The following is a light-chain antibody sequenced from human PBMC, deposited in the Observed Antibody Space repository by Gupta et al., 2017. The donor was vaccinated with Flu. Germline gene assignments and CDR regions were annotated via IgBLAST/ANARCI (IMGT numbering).Light chain of an antibody. V-gene: IGLV1-51*01. CDR3: GTWQGTLRGAV. J-gene: IGLJ2*01. Sequence: QSVLTQPPSVSAAPGQKVTISCSGSISNIGDNRVSWYQHFPGTAPKLLIYDNDKRPSGIPGRFSGSKSGTSATLAITGLQTGDEADYYCGTWQGTLRGAVFGGGTRLSVL. CDR2: DND. CDR1: ISNIGDNR.